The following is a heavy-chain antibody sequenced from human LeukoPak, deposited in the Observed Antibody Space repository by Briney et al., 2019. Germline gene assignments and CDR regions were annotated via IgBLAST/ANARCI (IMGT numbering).Heavy chain of an antibody. D-gene: IGHD2-2*01. CDR1: GGSISSSGYY. J-gene: IGHJ4*02. V-gene: IGHV4-39*02. CDR3: ARLGYCSSASCGPLDY. CDR2: IYYSGST. Sequence: PSETLSLTCTVSGGSISSSGYYWGWIRQPPGKGLEWIGNIYYSGSTYYNPSLKSRVTISVDTSKNHFSLKLNSVTAADTALYYCARLGYCSSASCGPLDYWGQGTLVTVSS.